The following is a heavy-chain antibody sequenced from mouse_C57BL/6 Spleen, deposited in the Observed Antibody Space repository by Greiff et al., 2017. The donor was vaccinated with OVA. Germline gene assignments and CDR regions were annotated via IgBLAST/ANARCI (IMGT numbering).Heavy chain of an antibody. D-gene: IGHD1-1*01. V-gene: IGHV14-1*01. Sequence: EVQLQQSGAELVRPGASVKLSCTASGFNIKDYYMHWVKQRPEQGLEWIGRIDPEDGDTEYAPKFQGKATMTADTSSNTAYLQLSSLTSEDTAVYYCTTHGYGSSPWCAYWGQGTLVTVSA. CDR1: GFNIKDYY. J-gene: IGHJ3*01. CDR3: TTHGYGSSPWCAY. CDR2: IDPEDGDT.